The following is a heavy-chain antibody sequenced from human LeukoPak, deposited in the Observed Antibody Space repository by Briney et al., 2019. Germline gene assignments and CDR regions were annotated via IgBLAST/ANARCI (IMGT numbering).Heavy chain of an antibody. V-gene: IGHV3-48*02. CDR1: GFAFSSYS. CDR2: ISSSSSAR. D-gene: IGHD3-10*01. Sequence: GGSLRLSCAASGFAFSSYSMNWVRQAPGKGLEWVSYISSSSSARYYADSVKGRFTISRDNAKNSLYLQMKSLRDEDTAVYYCARYGSGTSYITNYFDYWGQGTLVTVSS. J-gene: IGHJ4*02. CDR3: ARYGSGTSYITNYFDY.